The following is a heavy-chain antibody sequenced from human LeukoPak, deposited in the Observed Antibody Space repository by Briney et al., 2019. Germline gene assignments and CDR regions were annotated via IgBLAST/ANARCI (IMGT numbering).Heavy chain of an antibody. CDR1: EFTFSDYY. D-gene: IGHD7-27*01. J-gene: IGHJ4*02. CDR2: ISGSSSTI. CDR3: AREGGNWGEGYFDY. V-gene: IGHV3-11*01. Sequence: PGGSLRLSWAASEFTFSDYYMSWIRQVPGKGLEWVSYISGSSSTIYYANFVKGRFAISRDNAKNLLYLQMNRRVAEDTAVYYCAREGGNWGEGYFDYWGQGTLVTVSS.